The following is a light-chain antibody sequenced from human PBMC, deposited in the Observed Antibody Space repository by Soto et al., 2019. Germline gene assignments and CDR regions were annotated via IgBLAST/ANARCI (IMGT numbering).Light chain of an antibody. J-gene: IGKJ4*01. V-gene: IGKV1D-12*01. CDR1: QGISSW. CDR3: QQANSFPFT. CDR2: AAS. Sequence: DIQMTPSPSSVSASVGDRVTITCRASQGISSWLGWYQQKPGIAPKLLIYAASSLQSGVTSGFSDSGSGTAFALTISSLQHEDFATYYCQQANSFPFTLGGGTKVEIK.